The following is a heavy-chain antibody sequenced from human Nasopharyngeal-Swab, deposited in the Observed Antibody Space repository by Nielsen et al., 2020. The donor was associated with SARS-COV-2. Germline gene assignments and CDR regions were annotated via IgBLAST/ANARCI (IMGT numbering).Heavy chain of an antibody. Sequence: GESLKISCAASGFTFSSYGMHWVRQAPGKGLEWVAVISYDGSNKYYADSVKGRFTISRDNSKNTLYLQMNSLRAEDTAVYYCAKAFDYWGQRTLVTVSS. CDR2: ISYDGSNK. CDR3: AKAFDY. V-gene: IGHV3-30*18. CDR1: GFTFSSYG. J-gene: IGHJ4*02.